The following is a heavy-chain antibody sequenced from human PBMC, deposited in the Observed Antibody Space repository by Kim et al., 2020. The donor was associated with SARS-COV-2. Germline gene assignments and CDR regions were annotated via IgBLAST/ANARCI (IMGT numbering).Heavy chain of an antibody. Sequence: ASVKVSCKASGYTFTGYYMHWVRQAPGQGLEWMGWINPNSGGTNYAQKVQGRITMTRDTSIITSYMELSRLRSDDTAVYYVARDYKAGYWGQGALVTVSS. J-gene: IGHJ4*02. CDR3: ARDYKAGY. D-gene: IGHD1-1*01. CDR2: INPNSGGT. CDR1: GYTFTGYY. V-gene: IGHV1-2*02.